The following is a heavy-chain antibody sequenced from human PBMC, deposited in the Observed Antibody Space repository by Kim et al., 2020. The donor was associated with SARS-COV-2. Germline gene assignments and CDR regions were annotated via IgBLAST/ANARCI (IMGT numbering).Heavy chain of an antibody. J-gene: IGHJ6*02. Sequence: ASVKVSCKASGYTFTSYGISWVRQAPGQGLEWMGWISAYNSKTNYAQKLQGRVTMTTDKSTSTAYMELRSLRSDDTAVYYCARGLSLTGTTYYYSGIDVWGQGTTVTVSS. D-gene: IGHD1-7*01. CDR1: GYTFTSYG. CDR2: ISAYNSKT. V-gene: IGHV1-18*01. CDR3: ARGLSLTGTTYYYSGIDV.